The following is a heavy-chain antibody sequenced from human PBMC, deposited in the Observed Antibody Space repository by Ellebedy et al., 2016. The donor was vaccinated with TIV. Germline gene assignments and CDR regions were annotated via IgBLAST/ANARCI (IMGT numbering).Heavy chain of an antibody. Sequence: SETLSLTXAVYGGSFSGYYWSWIRQPPGKGLEWIGEISHSGSTNYNPSLKSRVTISVDTSKNQFSLKLSSVTAADTAVYYCARERIVVVLTGYYYYGMDVWGQGTTVTVSS. D-gene: IGHD3-22*01. V-gene: IGHV4-34*01. CDR3: ARERIVVVLTGYYYYGMDV. CDR1: GGSFSGYY. J-gene: IGHJ6*02. CDR2: ISHSGST.